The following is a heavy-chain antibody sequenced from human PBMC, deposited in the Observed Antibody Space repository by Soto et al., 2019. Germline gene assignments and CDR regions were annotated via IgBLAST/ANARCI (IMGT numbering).Heavy chain of an antibody. V-gene: IGHV5-51*01. CDR3: ASRVHSSGWSSRDY. CDR2: IYPGDSDT. Sequence: GESLKISCKGSGYSFTSYWIGWVRQMPGKGLEWMGIIYPGDSDTRYSPSFQGQVTISADKSISTAYLQWSSLKASVSFMYYCASRVHSSGWSSRDYWGQGTLVTVSS. D-gene: IGHD6-19*01. CDR1: GYSFTSYW. J-gene: IGHJ4*02.